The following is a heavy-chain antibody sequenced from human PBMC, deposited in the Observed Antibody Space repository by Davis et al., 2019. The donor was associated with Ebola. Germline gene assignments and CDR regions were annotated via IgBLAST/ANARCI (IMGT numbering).Heavy chain of an antibody. V-gene: IGHV3-23*01. CDR3: VKVPRRVAIGSGGFDY. CDR2: ISRSCDST. J-gene: IGHJ4*02. D-gene: IGHD3-3*01. Sequence: PAGSLRLSCAASGFTFRSYAMSWVRQAPGQGLEWVSSISRSCDSTYFADPVKGRFTISRDNSKNMLYLQMSSLRAEDTAVYYCVKVPRRVAIGSGGFDYWGQGTLVTVSS. CDR1: GFTFRSYA.